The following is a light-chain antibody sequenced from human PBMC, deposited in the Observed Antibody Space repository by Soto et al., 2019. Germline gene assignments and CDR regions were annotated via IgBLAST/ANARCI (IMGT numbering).Light chain of an antibody. V-gene: IGKV3-11*01. J-gene: IGKJ5*01. Sequence: EIVMTQSPATLSVSPGERATLSCRASQSVNSNLAWYQQKPGQAPRLLIYDVSTRATGIPARFSGSGSGTDFTLTITSLEPEDFAVYSCQQRSDWPITFGQGTRLEI. CDR3: QQRSDWPIT. CDR1: QSVNSN. CDR2: DVS.